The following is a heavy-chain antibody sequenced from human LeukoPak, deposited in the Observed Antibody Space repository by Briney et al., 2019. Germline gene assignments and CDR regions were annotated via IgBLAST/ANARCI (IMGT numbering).Heavy chain of an antibody. D-gene: IGHD5-12*01. CDR2: IYHSGST. CDR3: ARALELRGYSGYDSWTPYYYYYMDV. CDR1: GGSFSGYY. J-gene: IGHJ6*03. Sequence: SETLSLTCAVYGGSFSGYYWSWIRQPPGKGLEWIGEIYHSGSTNYNPSLKSRVTISVDKSKNQFSLKLSSVTAADTAVYYCARALELRGYSGYDSWTPYYYYYMDVWGKGTTVTVSS. V-gene: IGHV4-34*01.